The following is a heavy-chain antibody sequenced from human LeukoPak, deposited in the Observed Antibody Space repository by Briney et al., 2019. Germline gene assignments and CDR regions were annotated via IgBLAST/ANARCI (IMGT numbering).Heavy chain of an antibody. V-gene: IGHV1-18*01. CDR2: ISAYNGNT. CDR3: ARDRKQLVLMGYFDL. CDR1: GYTFTSYG. D-gene: IGHD6-13*01. Sequence: ASVKVSCKASGYTFTSYGISWVRQAPGQGLEWMGWISAYNGNTNYAQKPQGRVTMTTDTSTSTAYMELRSLRSDDTAVYYCARDRKQLVLMGYFDLWGRGTLVTVSS. J-gene: IGHJ2*01.